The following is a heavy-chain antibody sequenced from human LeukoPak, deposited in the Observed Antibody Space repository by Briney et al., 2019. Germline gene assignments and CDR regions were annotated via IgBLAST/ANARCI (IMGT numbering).Heavy chain of an antibody. CDR3: ARAARDGYCSGGSCYYYYYMDV. J-gene: IGHJ6*03. CDR2: IYYSGST. V-gene: IGHV4-59*01. D-gene: IGHD2-15*01. Sequence: SETLSLTCTVSGGSISSYYWSRIRQPPGKGLEWIGYIYYSGSTNYNPSLKSRVTISVDTSKNQFSLKLSSVTAADTAVYYCARAARDGYCSGGSCYYYYYMDVWGKGTTVTISS. CDR1: GGSISSYY.